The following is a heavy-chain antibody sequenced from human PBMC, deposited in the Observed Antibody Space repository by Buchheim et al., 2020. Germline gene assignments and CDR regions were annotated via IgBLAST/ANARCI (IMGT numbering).Heavy chain of an antibody. J-gene: IGHJ6*02. CDR3: ARDRVGSTSCYWCGYYYYGMDV. Sequence: QVQLVESGGGLVKPGGSLRLSCAASGFTFSDYYMSWIRQAPGKGLEWVSYISSSGSTIYYADYVKGRFTISRDNAKNSMDLQMNSLRAEDTAVYYCARDRVGSTSCYWCGYYYYGMDVWGQGTT. D-gene: IGHD2-2*01. V-gene: IGHV3-11*01. CDR1: GFTFSDYY. CDR2: ISSSGSTI.